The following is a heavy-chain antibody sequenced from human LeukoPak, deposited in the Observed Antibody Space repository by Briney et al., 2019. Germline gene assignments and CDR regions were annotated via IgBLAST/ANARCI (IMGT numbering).Heavy chain of an antibody. D-gene: IGHD2-15*01. CDR3: AKDAPPCSGGSCYSGYYFYGMDV. V-gene: IGHV3-30*18. J-gene: IGHJ6*04. CDR2: ISYDGSNK. CDR1: GLTFSSYG. Sequence: GGSLRLSCAVSGLTFSSYGMHWVRQAPGKGLEWVAVISYDGSNKYYADSVKGRFTISRDNSKNTLYLQMNSLRPEDTAVFYCAKDAPPCSGGSCYSGYYFYGMDVWGKGTTVTVSS.